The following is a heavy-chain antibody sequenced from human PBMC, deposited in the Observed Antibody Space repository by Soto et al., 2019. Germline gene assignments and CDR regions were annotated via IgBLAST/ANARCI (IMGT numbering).Heavy chain of an antibody. Sequence: ASVKVSCKASGYTFTSHGISWVRQAPGQGLEWMGWISGYNGNTNYAQKLQGRVTMTTDTSTSTAYMELRSLRSDDTAVYYCASWDGQNPDFGGPFDYWGQGTRVTVSS. J-gene: IGHJ4*02. CDR1: GYTFTSHG. D-gene: IGHD4-17*01. CDR2: ISGYNGNT. V-gene: IGHV1-18*04. CDR3: ASWDGQNPDFGGPFDY.